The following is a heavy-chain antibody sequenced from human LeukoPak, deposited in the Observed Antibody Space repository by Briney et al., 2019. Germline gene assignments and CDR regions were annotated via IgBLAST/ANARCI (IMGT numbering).Heavy chain of an antibody. Sequence: GGSLRLSCAASGFTFSSYGMHWVRQAPGKGLEWVAVISYDGSNKYYADSVKGRFTISRDNSKNTLYLQMNSLRAEDTAVYYCAKGGDYWGQGTLVTVSS. V-gene: IGHV3-30*18. CDR1: GFTFSSYG. J-gene: IGHJ4*02. CDR2: ISYDGSNK. CDR3: AKGGDY.